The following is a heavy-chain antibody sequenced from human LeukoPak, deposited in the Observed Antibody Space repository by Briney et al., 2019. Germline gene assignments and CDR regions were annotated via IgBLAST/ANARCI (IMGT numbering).Heavy chain of an antibody. CDR1: GGSLSSYY. CDR3: ARDLGQPDSSGYYWAFDI. J-gene: IGHJ3*02. D-gene: IGHD3-22*01. Sequence: PSETLSLTCTVSGGSLSSYYWSWIRQPAGKGLEWIGRIYTSGSTNYNPSLKSRVTMSVDTSKNQFSLKLSSVTAADTAVYYCARDLGQPDSSGYYWAFDIWGQGTMVTVSS. CDR2: IYTSGST. V-gene: IGHV4-4*07.